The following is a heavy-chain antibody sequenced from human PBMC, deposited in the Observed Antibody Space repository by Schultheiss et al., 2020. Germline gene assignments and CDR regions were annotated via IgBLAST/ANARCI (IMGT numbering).Heavy chain of an antibody. CDR1: GVSISSNVYS. D-gene: IGHD4-17*01. CDR2: IYHSGST. V-gene: IGHV4-30-2*01. Sequence: SETLSLTCTVSGVSISSNVYSWSWIRQPPGKGLEWIGYIYHSGSTYYNPSLKSRVTISVDRSKNQFSLKLSSVTAADTAVYYCARQDYGVFDYWGQGTLVTVSS. J-gene: IGHJ4*02. CDR3: ARQDYGVFDY.